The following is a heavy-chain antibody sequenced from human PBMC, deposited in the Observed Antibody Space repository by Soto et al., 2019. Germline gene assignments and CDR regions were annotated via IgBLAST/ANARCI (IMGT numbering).Heavy chain of an antibody. D-gene: IGHD2-2*01. J-gene: IGHJ4*02. CDR1: GGSISSYY. V-gene: IGHV4-59*01. CDR3: ARTQGEYCSSTTCYGFDY. CDR2: IYYSGST. Sequence: SEXLSLTCTVSGGSISSYYWSWIRQPPGKGLEWIGYIYYSGSTNYSPSLKSRVTISLDTSRNQFSLKLTSVSAADTAVYYCARTQGEYCSSTTCYGFDYWGQGTLVTVSS.